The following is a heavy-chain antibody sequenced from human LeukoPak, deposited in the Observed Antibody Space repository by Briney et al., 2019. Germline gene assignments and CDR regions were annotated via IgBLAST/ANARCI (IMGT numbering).Heavy chain of an antibody. CDR1: GGSFSGYY. CDR2: INHSGST. Sequence: KPSETLSLTCAVYGGSFSGYYWSWIRQPPGKGLEWIGEINHSGSTNYNPSLKSRVTISVDTSKNQFSLKLSSVTAADTAVYYCARRSRGARGSYDYWGQGTLVTVSS. D-gene: IGHD3-10*01. J-gene: IGHJ4*02. CDR3: ARRSRGARGSYDY. V-gene: IGHV4-34*01.